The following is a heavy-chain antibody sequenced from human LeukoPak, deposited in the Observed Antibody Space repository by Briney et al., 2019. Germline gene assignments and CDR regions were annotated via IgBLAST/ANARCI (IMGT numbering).Heavy chain of an antibody. CDR1: GLTFSSYA. J-gene: IGHJ5*02. D-gene: IGHD3-22*01. Sequence: GRSLRLSCAASGLTFSSYAMHWVRQAPGKGLEWVAVISYDGSNKYYADSVKGRFTISRDNSKNTLYLQMNSLRAEDTAVYYCAKDARYYDSSGYYYGWFDPWGQGTLVTVSS. CDR3: AKDARYYDSSGYYYGWFDP. CDR2: ISYDGSNK. V-gene: IGHV3-30-3*01.